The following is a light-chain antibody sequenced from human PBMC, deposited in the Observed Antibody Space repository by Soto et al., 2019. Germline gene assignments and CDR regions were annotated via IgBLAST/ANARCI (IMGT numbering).Light chain of an antibody. J-gene: IGLJ2*01. CDR2: EDS. CDR1: SSDVGSYNL. CDR3: CSYAGSSTL. V-gene: IGLV2-23*01. Sequence: QSALTQPASVSGSPGQSITISCTGTSSDVGSYNLVSWYQQRPGKAPKLMIYEDSKRPSGVSNRFSGSNSGNTASLTISGLQAEDEADYYCCSYAGSSTLFGGGTKLTVL.